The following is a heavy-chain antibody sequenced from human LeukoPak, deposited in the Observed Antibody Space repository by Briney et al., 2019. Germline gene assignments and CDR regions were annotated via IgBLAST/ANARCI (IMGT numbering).Heavy chain of an antibody. D-gene: IGHD1-26*01. Sequence: SETLSLTCAVYGGSFSGYYWSWIRQPPGKGLEWIGEINHSGSTNYNPSLKSRVTISVDTSKNQFSQKLSSVTAADTAVYYCARLSGGSYLYWGQGTLVTVSS. J-gene: IGHJ4*02. CDR2: INHSGST. CDR3: ARLSGGSYLY. V-gene: IGHV4-34*01. CDR1: GGSFSGYY.